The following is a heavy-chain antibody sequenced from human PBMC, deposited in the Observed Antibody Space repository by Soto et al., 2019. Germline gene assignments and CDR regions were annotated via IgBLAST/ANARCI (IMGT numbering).Heavy chain of an antibody. V-gene: IGHV4-59*01. D-gene: IGHD3-10*01. Sequence: SGTLSLTCTVSGGSISIYYWSWILQPPGKGLEWIGYIYYSGSTNYNPSLKSRVTISVDTSKNQFSLKLSSVTAADTAVYYCARAPTYYYGSGSFNYYYMDVWGKGTTVTVSS. J-gene: IGHJ6*03. CDR3: ARAPTYYYGSGSFNYYYMDV. CDR2: IYYSGST. CDR1: GGSISIYY.